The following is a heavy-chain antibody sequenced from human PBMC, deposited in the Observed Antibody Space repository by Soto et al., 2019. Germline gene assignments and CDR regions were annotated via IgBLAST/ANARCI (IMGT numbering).Heavy chain of an antibody. CDR2: IYYSGNT. CDR1: GGSVSGYY. V-gene: IGHV4-59*02. CDR3: ARQGPAGDPFYFDY. D-gene: IGHD4-17*01. J-gene: IGHJ4*02. Sequence: QVQLQESGPGLVKPSETLSLTCTVSGGSVSGYYWSWIRQPPGKGLEWIAYIYYSGNTNYNPSLKSRVTVSVATSKNQFSLKLSSVTAADTAVYYCARQGPAGDPFYFDYWGQGTLVTVSS.